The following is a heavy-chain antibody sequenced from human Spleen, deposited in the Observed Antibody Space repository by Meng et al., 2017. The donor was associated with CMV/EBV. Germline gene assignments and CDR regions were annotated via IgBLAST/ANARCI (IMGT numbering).Heavy chain of an antibody. CDR3: ARHRYTSGWYDYFDY. Sequence: DSFSSRDYHWSWVRQPPGKGLEWIGDVYYSGTTYSKLSLKSRVTISVDTSKSHFSLKLSSVTAADTAVYYCARHRYTSGWYDYFDYWGQGIPVTVSS. CDR1: DSFSSRDYH. D-gene: IGHD6-19*01. V-gene: IGHV4-39*01. J-gene: IGHJ4*02. CDR2: VYYSGTT.